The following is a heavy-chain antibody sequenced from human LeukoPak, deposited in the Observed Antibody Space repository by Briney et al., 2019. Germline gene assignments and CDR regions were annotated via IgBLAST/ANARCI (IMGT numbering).Heavy chain of an antibody. D-gene: IGHD3-3*01. J-gene: IGHJ4*02. CDR1: GYTFTSYG. V-gene: IGHV1-18*01. Sequence: ASVKVSCKASGYTFTSYGISWVRQAPGQGLEWMGWISAYNGNTNYAQKLQGRVTMTTDTPTSTAYMELRSLRSDDTAVYYCARASLLYDFWSGYYYHYFDYWGQGTLVTVSS. CDR2: ISAYNGNT. CDR3: ARASLLYDFWSGYYYHYFDY.